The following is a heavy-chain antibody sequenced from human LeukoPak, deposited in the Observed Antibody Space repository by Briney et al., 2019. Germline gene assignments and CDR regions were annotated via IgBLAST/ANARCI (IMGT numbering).Heavy chain of an antibody. CDR3: ARGGHYSSSWYRDRFDP. CDR2: IIPIFGTA. D-gene: IGHD6-13*01. Sequence: SVQVSCKGSGGTFSSYAISWVRPPPGQGLEGVGGIIPIFGTANYAQKFQGRVTITADESTSTAYMELSSLRSEDTAVYYCARGGHYSSSWYRDRFDPWGQGTLVTVSS. J-gene: IGHJ5*02. CDR1: GGTFSSYA. V-gene: IGHV1-69*13.